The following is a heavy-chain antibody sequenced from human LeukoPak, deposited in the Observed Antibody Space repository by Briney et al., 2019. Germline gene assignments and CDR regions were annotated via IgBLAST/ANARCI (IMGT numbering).Heavy chain of an antibody. J-gene: IGHJ6*03. CDR1: GGSFSGYY. CDR2: INHSGST. CDR3: ARNDYGGPGGYYYYMDV. Sequence: SETLSLTCAVYGGSFSGYYWSWIRQPPGKGLEWIGEINHSGSTNYNPSLKSRVTISIDTSKNQFSLNLSSVTAADTAVYYCARNDYGGPGGYYYYMDVWGKGTTVTVSS. D-gene: IGHD4-23*01. V-gene: IGHV4-34*01.